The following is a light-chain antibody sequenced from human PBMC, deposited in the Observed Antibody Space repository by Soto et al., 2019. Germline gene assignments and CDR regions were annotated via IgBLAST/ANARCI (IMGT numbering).Light chain of an antibody. CDR3: QQHYSTPRT. CDR1: QSVLYSSNNKNY. CDR2: WAS. V-gene: IGKV4-1*01. Sequence: DIVMTQSPDSLAVSLGERATINCKSSQSVLYSSNNKNYLAWYQQKPGQPPKLLIYWASTRESGVPDRFSGSGSGTDFTLTISSLQAEDVAVYYCQQHYSTPRTFGQGIKVEIK. J-gene: IGKJ1*01.